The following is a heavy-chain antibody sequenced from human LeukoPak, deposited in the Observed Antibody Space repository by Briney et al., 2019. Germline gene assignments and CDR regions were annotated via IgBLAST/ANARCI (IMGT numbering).Heavy chain of an antibody. CDR3: ARVGCSGGSCHSWFDY. D-gene: IGHD2-15*01. V-gene: IGHV1-69*06. Sequence: ASVKVSCKASGGTFSSYAISWVRQAPGQGLEWMGGIIPIFGTANYAQKFQGRVTITADKSTSTAYMELSSLRSEDTAVYYCARVGCSGGSCHSWFDYWGQGTLVIVSS. CDR1: GGTFSSYA. CDR2: IIPIFGTA. J-gene: IGHJ4*02.